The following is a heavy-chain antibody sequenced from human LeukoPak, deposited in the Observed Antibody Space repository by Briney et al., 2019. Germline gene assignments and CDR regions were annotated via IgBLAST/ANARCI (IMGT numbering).Heavy chain of an antibody. V-gene: IGHV4-31*03. D-gene: IGHD2-21*01. CDR2: IYYSGST. J-gene: IGHJ6*03. CDR3: ARGFPLARRIAMDV. CDR1: GGSISSGGYY. Sequence: SETLSLTCTVSGGSISSGGYYWSWIRQHPGKGLEWIGYIYYSGSTYYNPSLKSRVTISVDTSKNQFSLKLSSVTAADTAVYYCARGFPLARRIAMDVWGKGTTVTVSS.